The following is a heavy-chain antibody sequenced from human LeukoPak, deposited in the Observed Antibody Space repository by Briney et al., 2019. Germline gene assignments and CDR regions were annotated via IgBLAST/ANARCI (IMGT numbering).Heavy chain of an antibody. CDR2: ISYDGSNK. CDR3: ARWFGELHPFDY. Sequence: GGSLRLSCAASGFTFSSYAMHWVRQAPGKGLEWVAVISYDGSNKYYADSVKGRFTISRDNSKNTLYLQMNSLRAEDTAVCYCARWFGELHPFDYWGQGTLVTVSS. V-gene: IGHV3-30-3*01. D-gene: IGHD3-10*01. CDR1: GFTFSSYA. J-gene: IGHJ4*02.